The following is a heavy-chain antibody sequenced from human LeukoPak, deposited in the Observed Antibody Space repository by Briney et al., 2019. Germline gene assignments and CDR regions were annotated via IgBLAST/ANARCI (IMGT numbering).Heavy chain of an antibody. D-gene: IGHD2/OR15-2a*01. CDR1: GFTFNNYA. CDR2: IWYDGSNK. CDR3: ARVCKRKIYYYYGMDV. J-gene: IGHJ6*04. V-gene: IGHV3-33*08. Sequence: GGSLRLSCAASGFTFNNYAMNWVRQAPGKGLEWVAVIWYDGSNKYYADSVKARFTISRDNSKNTLYLQMNSLRAEDTAVYYCARVCKRKIYYYYGMDVWGKGTTVTVSS.